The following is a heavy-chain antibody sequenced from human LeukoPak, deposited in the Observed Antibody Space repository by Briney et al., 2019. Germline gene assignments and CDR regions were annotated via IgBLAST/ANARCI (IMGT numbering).Heavy chain of an antibody. D-gene: IGHD2-21*02. CDR2: ISSSSSYI. CDR1: GFTFSSYS. CDR3: ARSLAYCGGDCYLGAFDI. V-gene: IGHV3-21*01. J-gene: IGHJ3*02. Sequence: GGSLRLSCAASGFTFSSYSMNWVRQAPGKGLEWVLSISSSSSYIYYADSVKGRFTISRDNAKNSLYLQMNSLRAEDTAVYYCARSLAYCGGDCYLGAFDIWGQGTMVTVSS.